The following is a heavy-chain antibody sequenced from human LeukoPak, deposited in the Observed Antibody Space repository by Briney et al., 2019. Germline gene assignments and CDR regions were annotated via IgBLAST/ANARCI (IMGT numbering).Heavy chain of an antibody. V-gene: IGHV4-34*01. J-gene: IGHJ4*02. CDR2: INNSGST. D-gene: IGHD3-10*01. CDR3: ARGRRFDGSGSYYRY. Sequence: SETLSLTCAVYGGSFSGYYWSWIREPPGKWLEWIREINNSGSTNYNPSLKSRVTISVDTSKNQFSLKLSSVTAADTAVYYCARGRRFDGSGSYYRYWGQGTLVTVSS. CDR1: GGSFSGYY.